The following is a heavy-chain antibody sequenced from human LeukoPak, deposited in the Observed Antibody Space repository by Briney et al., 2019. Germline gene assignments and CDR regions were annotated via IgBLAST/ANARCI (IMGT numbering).Heavy chain of an antibody. D-gene: IGHD2-2*01. CDR2: ISSSSSYI. Sequence: GGSLRLSCAASGFTFSSYSMNWVRQAPGKGLEWVSSISSSSSYIYYADSVKGRFTISRDNAKNSLYLQMNSLRAEDTAVYYCARDSPSSTSWGYWGQGTLVTVSS. CDR1: GFTFSSYS. CDR3: ARDSPSSTSWGY. V-gene: IGHV3-21*01. J-gene: IGHJ4*02.